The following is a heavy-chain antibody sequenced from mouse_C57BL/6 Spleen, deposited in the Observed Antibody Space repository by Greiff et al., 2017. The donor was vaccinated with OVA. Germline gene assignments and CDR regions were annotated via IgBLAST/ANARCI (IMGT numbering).Heavy chain of an antibody. CDR2: IDPSDSYT. D-gene: IGHD2-1*01. CDR3: AREGGNSFFDY. Sequence: VQLQQPGAELVRPGTSVKLSCKASGYTFTSYWMHWVKQRPGQGLEWIGVIDPSDSYTNYNQKFKGKATLTVDTSSSTAYMQLSSLTSEDSAVYYCAREGGNSFFDYWGQGTTLTVSS. CDR1: GYTFTSYW. V-gene: IGHV1-59*01. J-gene: IGHJ2*01.